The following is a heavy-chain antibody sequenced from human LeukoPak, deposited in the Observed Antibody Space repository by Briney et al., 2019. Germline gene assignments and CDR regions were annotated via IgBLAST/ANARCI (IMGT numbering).Heavy chain of an antibody. Sequence: ASVKVSCKVSGYTLTELSMHWVRQAPGKGLEWMGGFDPEDGETIYAQKFQGRVTMTEDTSTDTAYMELSSLRSEDTAVYYCATGQPNYCSGGSCYPTSYYYYGMDVWGQGTTVTVSS. CDR3: ATGQPNYCSGGSCYPTSYYYYGMDV. CDR2: FDPEDGET. D-gene: IGHD2-15*01. CDR1: GYTLTELS. V-gene: IGHV1-24*01. J-gene: IGHJ6*02.